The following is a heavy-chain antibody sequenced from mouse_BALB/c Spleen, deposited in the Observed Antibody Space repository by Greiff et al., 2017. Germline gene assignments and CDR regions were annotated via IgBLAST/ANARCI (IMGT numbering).Heavy chain of an antibody. V-gene: IGHV2-2*02. Sequence: QVQLKESGPGLVQPSQSLSITCTVSGFSLTSYGVHWVRQSPGKGLEWLGVIWSGGSTDYNAAFISRLSISKDNSKSQVFFKMNSLQANDTAIYYCARRREDGYYGGVFDYWGQGTTLTVSS. CDR2: IWSGGST. D-gene: IGHD2-3*01. J-gene: IGHJ2*01. CDR3: ARRREDGYYGGVFDY. CDR1: GFSLTSYG.